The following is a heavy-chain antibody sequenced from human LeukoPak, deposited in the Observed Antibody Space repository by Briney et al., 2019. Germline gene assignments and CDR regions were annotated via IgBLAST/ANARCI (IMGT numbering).Heavy chain of an antibody. D-gene: IGHD2-21*01. CDR1: GYTFTSYD. CDR2: MNPNSGNT. V-gene: IGHV1-8*03. CDR3: AVCGGLTHWFDP. J-gene: IGHJ5*02. Sequence: GASVKVSCKASGYTFTSYDINWVRQATGQGLEWMGWMNPNSGNTGYAQKFQGRVTITRNTSISTAYMELSSLRSDDTAVYYCAVCGGLTHWFDPWGQGTLVTVSS.